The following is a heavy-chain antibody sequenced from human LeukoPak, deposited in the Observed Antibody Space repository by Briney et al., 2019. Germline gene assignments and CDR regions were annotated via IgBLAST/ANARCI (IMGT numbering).Heavy chain of an antibody. V-gene: IGHV3-30*03. J-gene: IGHJ6*02. Sequence: GGSLRLSCAASGFTFSSYGMHWVRQAPGKGLEWVAVISYDGSNKYYADSVKGRFTISRDNSKSTLYLQMNSLRAEDTAVYYCATVWFGELTLYGGMDVWGQGTTVTVSS. CDR1: GFTFSSYG. CDR3: ATVWFGELTLYGGMDV. D-gene: IGHD3-10*01. CDR2: ISYDGSNK.